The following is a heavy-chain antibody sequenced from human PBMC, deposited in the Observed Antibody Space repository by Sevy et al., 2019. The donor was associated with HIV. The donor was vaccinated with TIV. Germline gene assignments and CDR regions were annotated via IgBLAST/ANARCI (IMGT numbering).Heavy chain of an antibody. V-gene: IGHV4-59*12. D-gene: IGHD3-16*01. J-gene: IGHJ4*03. CDR3: ARPAFLGGYFDS. Sequence: SETLSLTCSVSSGSIGNYYWYWIRQPPGRGLEGLGLIYYNGNTNYNPSLKGRYTMSIDTSKNQFSLRLSSLTAADTAVYYCARPAFLGGYFDSWGQGILVTVSS. CDR2: IYYNGNT. CDR1: SGSIGNYY.